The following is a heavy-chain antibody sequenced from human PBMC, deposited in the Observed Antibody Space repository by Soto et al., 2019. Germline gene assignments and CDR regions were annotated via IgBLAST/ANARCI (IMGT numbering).Heavy chain of an antibody. Sequence: PSETLSLTCTVSGGSISGGVGGLYYWSWIRQPPGKGLEWIGYIYDSGSTYYNPSLKSRVTISVDTSKNQFSLRLSSVTAADTAVYYRAREVIPLTTDWYFDLWGRGTLVTVS. V-gene: IGHV4-30-4*01. J-gene: IGHJ2*01. D-gene: IGHD4-17*01. CDR3: AREVIPLTTDWYFDL. CDR2: IYDSGST. CDR1: GGSISGGVGGLYY.